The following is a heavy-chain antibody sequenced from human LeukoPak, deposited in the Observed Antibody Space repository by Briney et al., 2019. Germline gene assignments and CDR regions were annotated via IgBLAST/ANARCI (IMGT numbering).Heavy chain of an antibody. Sequence: GGSLRLSCAASGFTFSSHSMNWVRQAPGKGLEWVSYVSSSSRTIHYADSVKGRFTISRDNAKNSLYLQMNSLRDEDTAVYYCARDLSSVSTRWGQGTLVTVSS. D-gene: IGHD3-10*01. J-gene: IGHJ4*02. V-gene: IGHV3-48*02. CDR3: ARDLSSVSTR. CDR2: VSSSSRTI. CDR1: GFTFSSHS.